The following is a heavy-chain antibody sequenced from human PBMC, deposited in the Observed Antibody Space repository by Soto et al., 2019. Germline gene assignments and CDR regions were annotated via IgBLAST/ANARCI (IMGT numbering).Heavy chain of an antibody. Sequence: SETLSLTCTVSGGSISSGGYYWSWIRQHPGKGLEWIGYIYYSGSTYYNPSLKSRVTISVDTSKNQFSLKLSSVAAADTAVYYCARGPQNTYYDFWSGPYFDYWGQGTLVTVSS. CDR3: ARGPQNTYYDFWSGPYFDY. CDR1: GGSISSGGYY. D-gene: IGHD3-3*01. J-gene: IGHJ4*02. V-gene: IGHV4-31*03. CDR2: IYYSGST.